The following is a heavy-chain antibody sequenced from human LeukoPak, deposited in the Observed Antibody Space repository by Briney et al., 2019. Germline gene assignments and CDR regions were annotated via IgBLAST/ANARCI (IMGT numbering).Heavy chain of an antibody. CDR2: IGSSGGSR. CDR3: AREDGDAFDI. J-gene: IGHJ3*02. V-gene: IGHV3-48*03. CDR1: GFTSSSYE. D-gene: IGHD5-24*01. Sequence: GGSLRLSCAASGFTSSSYEMDWVRRAPGKGLEWVSYIGSSGGSRYYADSVKGRFISSRDNAKNSFYLQMNSLRVEDTAIYYCAREDGDAFDIWGQGTMVSVSS.